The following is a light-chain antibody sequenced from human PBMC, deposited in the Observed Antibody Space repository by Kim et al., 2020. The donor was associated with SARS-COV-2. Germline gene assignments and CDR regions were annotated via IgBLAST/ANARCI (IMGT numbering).Light chain of an antibody. Sequence: LSPGERATLSCRASQTITNSYLAWYQQKPGQAPRLLIYGASSRATGIPDRFSGSVSGTDFTLTISRLEPEDFAVYYCQHYGSSPYTFGQGTKLEI. V-gene: IGKV3-20*01. CDR1: QTITNSY. CDR2: GAS. CDR3: QHYGSSPYT. J-gene: IGKJ2*01.